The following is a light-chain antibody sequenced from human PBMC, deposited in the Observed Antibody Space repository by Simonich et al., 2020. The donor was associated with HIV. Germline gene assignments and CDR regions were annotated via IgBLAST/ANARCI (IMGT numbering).Light chain of an antibody. CDR1: NSDVGGYNY. CDR3: CSYTSSSTWV. J-gene: IGLJ3*02. V-gene: IGLV2-14*01. CDR2: DVS. Sequence: QSALTQPASVSGSPGQSITISCTGTNSDVGGYNYVSWYQQHPGKAPKVMIYDVSKRPSGGSKRFSGSKSGNTASLTIAGLQAEDEADYYCCSYTSSSTWVFGGGTKLTVL.